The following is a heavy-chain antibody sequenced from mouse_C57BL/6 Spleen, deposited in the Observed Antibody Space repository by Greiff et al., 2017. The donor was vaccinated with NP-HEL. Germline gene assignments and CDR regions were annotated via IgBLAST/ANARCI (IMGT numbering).Heavy chain of an antibody. D-gene: IGHD2-4*01. Sequence: EVQLQQSGPELVKPGASVKISCKASGYTFTDYYMNWVKQSHGKSLEWIGDINPNNGGTSYNQKFKGKATLTVDKSSSTAYMELRSLTSEDSAVYYCARSYDYDGAGDYWGQGTTLTVSS. V-gene: IGHV1-26*01. J-gene: IGHJ2*01. CDR3: ARSYDYDGAGDY. CDR1: GYTFTDYY. CDR2: INPNNGGT.